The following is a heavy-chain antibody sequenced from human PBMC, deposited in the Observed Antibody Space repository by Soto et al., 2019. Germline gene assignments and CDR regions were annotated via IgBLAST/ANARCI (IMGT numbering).Heavy chain of an antibody. J-gene: IGHJ6*02. CDR3: AKFLRPKPYYYYGMDV. CDR1: GFTFSSYA. Sequence: LRLSCAASGFTFSSYAMSWVRQSPWKGLEWVSAISGSGGSTYYADSVKGRFTISRDNSKNTLYLQMNSLRAEDTAVYYCAKFLRPKPYYYYGMDVWGQGTTVTVSS. D-gene: IGHD3-16*01. V-gene: IGHV3-23*01. CDR2: ISGSGGST.